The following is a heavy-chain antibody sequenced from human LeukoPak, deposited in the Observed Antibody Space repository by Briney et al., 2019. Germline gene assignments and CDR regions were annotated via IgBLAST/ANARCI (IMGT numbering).Heavy chain of an antibody. Sequence: SETLSLTCTVSGGSISSYYWSWTRQPAGKGLEWIGGIYTSGSTNYNPSLKSRVTMSVDTSKNQFSLKLSSVTAADTAVYYCAREGRWLQYDYWGQGTLVTVSS. CDR3: AREGRWLQYDY. D-gene: IGHD5-24*01. CDR2: IYTSGST. J-gene: IGHJ4*02. CDR1: GGSISSYY. V-gene: IGHV4-4*07.